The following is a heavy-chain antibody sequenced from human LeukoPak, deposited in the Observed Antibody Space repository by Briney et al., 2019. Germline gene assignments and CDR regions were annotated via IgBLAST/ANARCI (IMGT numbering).Heavy chain of an antibody. CDR3: ARLGRGILDSYDHYYYYYYMDV. Sequence: PSETLSLTCTVSGGSISSYYWSWIRQPPGKGLEWIGYIYTSGSTNYNPSLKSRVTISVDTSKNQFSLKLSSVTAADTAVYYCARLGRGILDSYDHYYYYYYMDVWGKGTTVTVSS. D-gene: IGHD5-18*01. J-gene: IGHJ6*03. V-gene: IGHV4-4*09. CDR2: IYTSGST. CDR1: GGSISSYY.